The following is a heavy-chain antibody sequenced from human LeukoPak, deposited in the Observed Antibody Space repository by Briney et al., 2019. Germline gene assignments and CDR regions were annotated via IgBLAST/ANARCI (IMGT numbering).Heavy chain of an antibody. V-gene: IGHV3-20*04. J-gene: IGHJ4*02. CDR2: INWNGGST. D-gene: IGHD3-22*01. CDR1: GFTFDDYG. CDR3: ARGGITYYYDSSGYYYVY. Sequence: GGSLRLSCAASGFTFDDYGMSWVRQAPGKGLEWVSGINWNGGSTGYADSVKGRFTISRDNAKNSLYLQMNSLRAEDTAVYYCARGGITYYYDSSGYYYVYWGQGTLVTVSS.